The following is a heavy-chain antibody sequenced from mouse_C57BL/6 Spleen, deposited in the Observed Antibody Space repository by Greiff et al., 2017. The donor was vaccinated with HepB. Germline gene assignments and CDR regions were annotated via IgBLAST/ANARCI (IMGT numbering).Heavy chain of an antibody. J-gene: IGHJ3*01. V-gene: IGHV1-64*01. CDR1: GYTFTSYW. Sequence: QVQLQQPGAELVKPGASVKLSCKASGYTFTSYWMHWVKQRPGQGLEWIGMIHPNSGSTNYNEKFKSKATLTVDKSSSTAYMQLSSLTSEDTAVYYCARPTGTGFAYWGQGTLVTVSA. D-gene: IGHD4-1*02. CDR3: ARPTGTGFAY. CDR2: IHPNSGST.